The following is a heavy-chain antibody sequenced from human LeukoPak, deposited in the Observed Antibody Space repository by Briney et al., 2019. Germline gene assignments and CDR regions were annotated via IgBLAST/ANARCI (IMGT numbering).Heavy chain of an antibody. V-gene: IGHV3-49*04. J-gene: IGHJ5*02. CDR3: SRGYYYGSGAPVWFDP. CDR1: GFTFGDYV. D-gene: IGHD3-10*01. CDR2: IRSKAYGGTT. Sequence: GGSLRLSCTASGFTFGDYVMSWVRQAPGKGLEWVGFIRSKAYGGTTEYAASVKGRFTISRDDSKSIAYLQMNILKTEDTAVYYCSRGYYYGSGAPVWFDPWGQGTLVTVSS.